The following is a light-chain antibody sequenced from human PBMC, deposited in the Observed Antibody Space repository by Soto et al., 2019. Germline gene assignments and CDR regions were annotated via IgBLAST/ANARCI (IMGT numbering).Light chain of an antibody. Sequence: QSALTQPASVSGSPGQSITISCTGTGSDVGDYKYVSWYQQHAGKAPKLMIYEVTNRPSGVSNRFSGSKSGNTASLTISGLQAEDEADYYCAAYSSSGSPFVFGTGTKLTVL. V-gene: IGLV2-14*01. CDR3: AAYSSSGSPFV. J-gene: IGLJ1*01. CDR2: EVT. CDR1: GSDVGDYKY.